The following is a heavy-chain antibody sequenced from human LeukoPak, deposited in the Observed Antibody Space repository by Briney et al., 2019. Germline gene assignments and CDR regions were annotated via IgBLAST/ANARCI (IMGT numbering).Heavy chain of an antibody. CDR2: IYTSGST. J-gene: IGHJ4*02. Sequence: SETLSLTCTVSGGSISSGSYYWSWLRQPAGKGLEWIGRIYTSGSTNYNPSLKSRVTISVDTSKNQFSLKLSSVTAADTAVYYCARESDYYDSSGPDYWGQGTLVTVSS. CDR3: ARESDYYDSSGPDY. CDR1: GGSISSGSYY. D-gene: IGHD3-22*01. V-gene: IGHV4-61*02.